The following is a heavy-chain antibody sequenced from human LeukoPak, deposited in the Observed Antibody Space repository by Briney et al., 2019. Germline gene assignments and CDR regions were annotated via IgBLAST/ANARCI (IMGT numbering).Heavy chain of an antibody. CDR1: GFTFSSYS. V-gene: IGHV3-48*01. CDR3: AREYYDFWSGYLYYYYMDV. CDR2: ISSSSSTI. Sequence: PGGSLRLSCAASGFTFSSYSMNWVRQAPGKGREWVSYISSSSSTIYYADSVKGRFTISRDNAKNSLYLQMNSLRAEDTAVYYCAREYYDFWSGYLYYYYMDVWGKGTTVTVSS. J-gene: IGHJ6*03. D-gene: IGHD3-3*01.